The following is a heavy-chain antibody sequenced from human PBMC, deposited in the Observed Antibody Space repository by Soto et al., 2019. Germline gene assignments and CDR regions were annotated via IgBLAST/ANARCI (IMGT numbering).Heavy chain of an antibody. CDR1: GFTFSNAW. CDR2: IKSKTDGGTT. Sequence: GGSLRLSCAASGFTFSNAWMSWVRQAPGKGLEWVGRIKSKTDGGTTDYAAPVKGRFTISRDDSKNTLYLQMNSLKTEDTAVYYCTTAYHCTNGVCSQPRYYYYYYMDVWGKGTTVTVSS. D-gene: IGHD2-8*01. CDR3: TTAYHCTNGVCSQPRYYYYYYMDV. J-gene: IGHJ6*03. V-gene: IGHV3-15*01.